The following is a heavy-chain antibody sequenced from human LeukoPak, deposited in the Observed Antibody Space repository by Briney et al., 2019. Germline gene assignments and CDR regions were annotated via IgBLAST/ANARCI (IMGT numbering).Heavy chain of an antibody. CDR2: ISGSGGST. Sequence: GGSLRLSCAASGFTFSSYAISWVRQAPGKGLEWVSAISGSGGSTYYADSVKGRFTISRDNSKNTLYLQMNSLRAEDTAVYYCAKAARLLWFGELNHWGQGALVTVSS. CDR1: GFTFSSYA. D-gene: IGHD3-10*01. V-gene: IGHV3-23*01. J-gene: IGHJ4*02. CDR3: AKAARLLWFGELNH.